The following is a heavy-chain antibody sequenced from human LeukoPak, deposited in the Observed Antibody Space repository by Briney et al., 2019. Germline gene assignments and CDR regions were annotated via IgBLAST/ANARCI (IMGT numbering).Heavy chain of an antibody. J-gene: IGHJ4*02. D-gene: IGHD3-10*01. V-gene: IGHV4-59*01. CDR1: GGSINTYY. CDR3: ARHTYDGSGGYRIFDL. Sequence: SETLSLTCTVSGGSINTYYWSWIRRPPGKGLEWIGYIYYTGSIYYNPSLKGRVTMSVDTSRDQFSLKLTSVTAADTAVYYCARHTYDGSGGYRIFDLWGQGTLVTVSS. CDR2: IYYTGSI.